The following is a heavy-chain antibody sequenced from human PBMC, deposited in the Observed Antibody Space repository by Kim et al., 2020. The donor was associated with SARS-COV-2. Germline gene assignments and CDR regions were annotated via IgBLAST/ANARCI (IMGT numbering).Heavy chain of an antibody. V-gene: IGHV1-46*03. CDR3: ARDLTVTTQYYYYYYGVDV. J-gene: IGHJ6*02. CDR1: GYTFTSYY. CDR2: INPSGGST. Sequence: ASVKVSCKASGYTFTSYYMHWVRQAPGQGLDWMGIINPSGGSTSYAQKFQGRVTMTRDTSTSTVYMELSSLRSEDTAVYYCARDLTVTTQYYYYYYGVDVWGQGPTVTVSS. D-gene: IGHD4-17*01.